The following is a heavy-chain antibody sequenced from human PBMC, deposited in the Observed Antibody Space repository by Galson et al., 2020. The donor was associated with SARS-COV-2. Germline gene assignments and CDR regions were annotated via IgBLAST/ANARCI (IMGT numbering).Heavy chain of an antibody. V-gene: IGHV4-30-2*01. J-gene: IGHJ3*02. CDR1: GTSISSCSYS. CDR3: ARLHYGEYAPEAFDI. CDR2: ISHIGGT. D-gene: IGHD4-17*01. Sequence: SETLSLTCAVSGTSISSCSYSWNWIRQPPGKGLEWIGYISHIGGTYYNPSLKSRVTISGDRSNNQFSVRLSSVTAADTAVYYCARLHYGEYAPEAFDIWGPGKRVTVAS.